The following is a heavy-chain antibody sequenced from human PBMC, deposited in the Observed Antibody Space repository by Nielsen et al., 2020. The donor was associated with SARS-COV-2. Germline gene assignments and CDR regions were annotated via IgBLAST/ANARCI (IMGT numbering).Heavy chain of an antibody. CDR1: GYTFTNYY. J-gene: IGHJ4*02. CDR2: INPDDGGT. D-gene: IGHD1-26*01. Sequence: ASVKVSCKASGYTFTNYYMHWVRQAPGQGLEWMGIINPDDGGTTYAQQFQGRLSMTGDTSTSTVYMELSSLISEDTAVYYCARDGTPISGTYHHPDYWGLGTLVTVSS. CDR3: ARDGTPISGTYHHPDY. V-gene: IGHV1-46*01.